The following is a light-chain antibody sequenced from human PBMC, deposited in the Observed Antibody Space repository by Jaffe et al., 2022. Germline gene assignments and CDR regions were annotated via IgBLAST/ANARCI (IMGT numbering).Light chain of an antibody. V-gene: IGLV2-23*02. CDR1: SSDIGSYNR. CDR3: CSYAGSRRFVV. J-gene: IGLJ2*01. CDR2: DVT. Sequence: QSALTQPASVSGSPGQSITISCIGTSSDIGSYNRVSWYQQHPGKIPKVIIYDVTKRPSGVSIRFSGSRSDNTASLTISGLQAEDEADYYCCSYAGSRRFVVFGGGTKLTVL.